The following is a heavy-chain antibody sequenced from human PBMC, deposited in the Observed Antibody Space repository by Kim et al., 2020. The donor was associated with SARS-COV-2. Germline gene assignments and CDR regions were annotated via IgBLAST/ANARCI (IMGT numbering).Heavy chain of an antibody. J-gene: IGHJ4*02. CDR3: ARAYSSGLAYFDY. V-gene: IGHV3-11*04. Sequence: YTDSVKGRFTISRDNAKNSRYLQMNSLRAEDTAVYYCARAYSSGLAYFDYWGQGTLVTVSS. D-gene: IGHD6-19*01.